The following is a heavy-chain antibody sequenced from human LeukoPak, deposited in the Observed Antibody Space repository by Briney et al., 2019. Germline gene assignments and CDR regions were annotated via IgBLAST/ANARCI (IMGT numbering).Heavy chain of an antibody. CDR3: ARRSTIAAPLDY. J-gene: IGHJ4*02. D-gene: IGHD6-13*01. V-gene: IGHV3-23*01. CDR2: ISGSGGST. Sequence: GGSLRLSCAASGFTFSSYAMSWVRQAPRKGLEWVSAISGSGGSTYYADSEKGRFTISRDNSKNTLYLQMNSLRADDTAVYYCARRSTIAAPLDYWGQGTLVTVSS. CDR1: GFTFSSYA.